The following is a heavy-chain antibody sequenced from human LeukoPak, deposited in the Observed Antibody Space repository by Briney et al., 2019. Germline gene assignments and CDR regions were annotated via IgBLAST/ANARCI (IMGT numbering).Heavy chain of an antibody. Sequence: SQTLSLTCAISGDTVSSKNAAWNWIWHSPSRGLERLGSTYYRSKWYNDYAVSVKSRININPDTSKNQFSLQLNSVTPEDTAVYYCAREGVGATMANWGQGTLVTVSS. D-gene: IGHD1-26*01. CDR2: TYYRSKWYN. V-gene: IGHV6-1*01. CDR3: AREGVGATMAN. CDR1: GDTVSSKNAA. J-gene: IGHJ4*02.